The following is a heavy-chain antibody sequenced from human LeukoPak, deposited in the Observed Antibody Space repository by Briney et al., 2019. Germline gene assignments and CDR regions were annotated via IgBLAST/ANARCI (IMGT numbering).Heavy chain of an antibody. CDR1: GFTLSIYW. CDR2: IKQDGSEK. V-gene: IGHV3-7*01. D-gene: IGHD6-6*01. J-gene: IGHJ4*02. Sequence: PGGSLRLSCAASGFTLSIYWMSWVRQVPGKGLEWVAKIKQDGSEKYYVDSVEGRFTISRDNAKNSLYLQMNSLRAEDTAVYYCARGSTAAPNFDFWGQGSEVTVSS. CDR3: ARGSTAAPNFDF.